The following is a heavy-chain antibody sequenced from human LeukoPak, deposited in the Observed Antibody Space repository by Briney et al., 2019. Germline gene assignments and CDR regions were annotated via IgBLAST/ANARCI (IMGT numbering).Heavy chain of an antibody. CDR2: INPNSGGT. CDR1: GYTFTGYY. D-gene: IGHD4-17*01. Sequence: GASVKVSCKASGYTFTGYYMHWVRQAPGQGLEWMGWINPNSGGTNYAQKFQGRVTMTRDTSISTAYMELSRLRSGDTAVYYCARDLDMTTVTGAFDIWGQGTMVTVSS. V-gene: IGHV1-2*02. J-gene: IGHJ3*02. CDR3: ARDLDMTTVTGAFDI.